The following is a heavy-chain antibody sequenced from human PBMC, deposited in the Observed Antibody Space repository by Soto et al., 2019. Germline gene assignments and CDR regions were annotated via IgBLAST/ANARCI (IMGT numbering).Heavy chain of an antibody. CDR1: GGSISSGGYY. Sequence: SETLSLTCTVSGGSISSGGYYWSWIRQHPGKGLEWIGYIYYSGSTNYNPSLKSRVTISVDTSKNQFSLKLSSVTAADTAVYYCARYYGSGSYYHYYYYGMDVWGQGTTVTVSS. J-gene: IGHJ6*02. D-gene: IGHD3-10*01. V-gene: IGHV4-61*08. CDR2: IYYSGST. CDR3: ARYYGSGSYYHYYYYGMDV.